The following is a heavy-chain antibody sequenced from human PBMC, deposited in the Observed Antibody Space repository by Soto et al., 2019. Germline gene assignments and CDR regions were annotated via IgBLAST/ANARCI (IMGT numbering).Heavy chain of an antibody. CDR2: MNPDNGNT. J-gene: IGHJ4*02. V-gene: IGHV1-8*01. Sequence: GASVKVSCKASGYTFSTYEINWGRRAAGQGLEWMGRMNPDNGNTGYAQKFQDRVTMTRNTSISTAYMELSSLRSDDTAVYYCARGPRESGEWLLFDYWGQGALVTVSS. CDR3: ARGPRESGEWLLFDY. D-gene: IGHD3-3*01. CDR1: GYTFSTYE.